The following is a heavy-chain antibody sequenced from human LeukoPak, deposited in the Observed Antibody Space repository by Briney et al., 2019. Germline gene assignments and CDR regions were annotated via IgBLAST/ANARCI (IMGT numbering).Heavy chain of an antibody. D-gene: IGHD3-10*01. J-gene: IGHJ4*02. CDR3: ASSASTRSDPKTYYYGSGSYYIDY. Sequence: PEASVKVSCKASGGTFSSYAINWVRQAPGQGLEWMGRIIPLLGITNYAPKFQDRLTITAGKSTGTAYMELNSLRSGDTAVYYCASSASTRSDPKTYYYGSGSYYIDYWGQGTLVTVSS. V-gene: IGHV1-69*04. CDR1: GGTFSSYA. CDR2: IIPLLGIT.